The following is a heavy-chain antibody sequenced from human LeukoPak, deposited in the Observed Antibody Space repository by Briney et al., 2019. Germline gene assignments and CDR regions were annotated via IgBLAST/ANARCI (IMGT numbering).Heavy chain of an antibody. V-gene: IGHV4-59*12. CDR1: GGSISSYY. D-gene: IGHD3-9*01. CDR2: IYYSGST. J-gene: IGHJ4*02. CDR3: AKDSGHDALGNPLLRYFDWWSGYYFDY. Sequence: SETLSLTCTVSGGSISSYYWSWIRQPPGKGLEWIGYIYYSGSTNYNPSLKSRVTISVDTSKNQFSLKLSSVTAADTALYYCAKDSGHDALGNPLLRYFDWWSGYYFDYWGQGTLVTVSS.